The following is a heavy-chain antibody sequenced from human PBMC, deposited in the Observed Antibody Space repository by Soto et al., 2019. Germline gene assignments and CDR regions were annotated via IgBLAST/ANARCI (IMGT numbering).Heavy chain of an antibody. J-gene: IGHJ6*02. CDR2: INPNSGDA. CDR1: GYTFTGHY. Sequence: ASVKVSCKAAGYTFTGHYIHWVRQAPGQGLEWMGRINPNSGDANYAQKFQGRVTMTRDTSISTASMEVSNLRSDDTAVYYCAREAENYFYYGMDVWGQGTTVTVSS. V-gene: IGHV1-2*02. CDR3: AREAENYFYYGMDV.